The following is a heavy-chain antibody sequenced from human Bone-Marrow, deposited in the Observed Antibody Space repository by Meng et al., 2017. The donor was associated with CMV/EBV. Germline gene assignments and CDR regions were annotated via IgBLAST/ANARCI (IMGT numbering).Heavy chain of an antibody. J-gene: IGHJ5*02. Sequence: SGSYYLGWIRQPPGKGLEWIGYIYYSGSTNYNPSLKSRVTISVDTSKNQFSLKLSSVTAADTAVYYCARDRFCSSTSCKPRVNWFDPWGQGTLVTVSS. D-gene: IGHD2-2*01. CDR1: SGSYY. CDR2: IYYSGST. CDR3: ARDRFCSSTSCKPRVNWFDP. V-gene: IGHV4-61*01.